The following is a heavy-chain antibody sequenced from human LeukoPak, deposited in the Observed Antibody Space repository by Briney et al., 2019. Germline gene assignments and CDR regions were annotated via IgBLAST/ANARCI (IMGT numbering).Heavy chain of an antibody. D-gene: IGHD2-2*01. V-gene: IGHV1-2*02. CDR1: GYTFTGYY. CDR3: AREPDSLSYCSSTSCYEDY. Sequence: GASVKVSCKASGYTFTGYYMHWVRQAPGQGLEWMGWINPNSGGTNYAQKFQGRVTMTRDTSISTAYMELSRLRSDDTAVYYCAREPDSLSYCSSTSCYEDYWGQGTLVTVSS. CDR2: INPNSGGT. J-gene: IGHJ4*02.